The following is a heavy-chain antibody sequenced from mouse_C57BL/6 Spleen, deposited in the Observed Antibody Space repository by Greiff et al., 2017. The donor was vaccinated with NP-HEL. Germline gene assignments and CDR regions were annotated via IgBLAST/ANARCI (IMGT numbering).Heavy chain of an antibody. V-gene: IGHV5-9*01. CDR2: ISGGGGNT. CDR1: GFTFSSYT. CDR3: ARGYYYGSSSFAY. J-gene: IGHJ3*01. Sequence: EVQLVESGGGLVKPGGSLKLSCAASGFTFSSYTMSWVRQTPEKRLEWVATISGGGGNTYYPDSVKGRFTISRDNAKNTLYLQMSSLRSEDTALYYCARGYYYGSSSFAYWGQGTLVTVSA. D-gene: IGHD1-1*01.